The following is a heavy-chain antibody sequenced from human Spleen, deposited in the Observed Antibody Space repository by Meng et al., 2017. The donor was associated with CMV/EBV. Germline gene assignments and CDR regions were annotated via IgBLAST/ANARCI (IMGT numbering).Heavy chain of an antibody. CDR1: EFTFDDYA. CDR2: ISWNSGNI. CDR3: ARGLYFGVVTCFNYPMDI. Sequence: GGSLRLSCAASEFTFDDYAMHWVRQAPGKGLEWVSGISWNSGNIGYADSVKGRFTISRDNVRNSLYLQMNSLRAEDTALYYCARGLYFGVVTCFNYPMDIWGQGTTVTVSS. J-gene: IGHJ6*02. D-gene: IGHD3-3*01. V-gene: IGHV3-9*01.